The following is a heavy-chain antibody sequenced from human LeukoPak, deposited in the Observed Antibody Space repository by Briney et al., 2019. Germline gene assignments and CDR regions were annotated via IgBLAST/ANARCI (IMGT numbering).Heavy chain of an antibody. V-gene: IGHV1-2*02. J-gene: IGHJ4*02. Sequence: EASVKVSCKASGYTFTSYDINWVRQAPGQGLEWMGWINPNSGGTNYAQKFQGRVTMTRDTSISTAYMELSRLRSDDTAVYYCAREVTTGYYFDYWGQGTLVTVSS. CDR1: GYTFTSYD. CDR2: INPNSGGT. CDR3: AREVTTGYYFDY. D-gene: IGHD4-17*01.